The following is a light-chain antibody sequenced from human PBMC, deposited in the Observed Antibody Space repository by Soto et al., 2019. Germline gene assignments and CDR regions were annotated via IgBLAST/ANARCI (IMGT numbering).Light chain of an antibody. CDR2: DAS. Sequence: DIQMTQSPSSLSASVGYRFTITCRASQSISSYLNWYQQKPGKAPKLLIYDASSLESGVPSRFSGSGSGTEFTLTISSLQPDDFATYYCQQYNTYPWTFGQGTTGDIK. J-gene: IGKJ1*01. V-gene: IGKV1-5*01. CDR1: QSISSY. CDR3: QQYNTYPWT.